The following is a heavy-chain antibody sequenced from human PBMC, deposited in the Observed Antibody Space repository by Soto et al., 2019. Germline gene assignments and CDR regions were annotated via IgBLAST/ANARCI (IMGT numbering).Heavy chain of an antibody. V-gene: IGHV1-69*01. D-gene: IGHD2-21*02. Sequence: QVQLVQSGAEVRKPGSSLRVSCKSSGATFSTTGISWVRQAPGQGLEWMGGIIPLFGTPKYARKFQGRVSITADESTNTVYMELNSLRPDDAAVYYCARASPVICDGDPCYRLDSSFDSWGQGSLVIVSS. CDR2: IIPLFGTP. J-gene: IGHJ5*01. CDR1: GATFSTTG. CDR3: ARASPVICDGDPCYRLDSSFDS.